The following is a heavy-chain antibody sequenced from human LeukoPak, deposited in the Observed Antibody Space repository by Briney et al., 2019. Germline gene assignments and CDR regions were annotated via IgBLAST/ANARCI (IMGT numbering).Heavy chain of an antibody. D-gene: IGHD6-13*01. CDR3: ARGVYIAAAQYGY. CDR1: GGSMSPYH. J-gene: IGHJ4*02. V-gene: IGHV4-59*08. Sequence: SETLSLTCTVSGGSMSPYHWGWIRQPPGKGLEWTGYIYYSGSTNYNPSLNSRVTISVDTSKNQFSLRLSSVTAADTAIYYCARGVYIAAAQYGYWGQGTLVTVSS. CDR2: IYYSGST.